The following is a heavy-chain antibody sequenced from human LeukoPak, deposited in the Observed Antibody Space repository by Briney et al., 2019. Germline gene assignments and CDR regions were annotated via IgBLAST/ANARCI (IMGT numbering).Heavy chain of an antibody. CDR3: ASHTALSY. J-gene: IGHJ4*02. V-gene: IGHV3-11*01. CDR2: ISNSDNIL. Sequence: PGGSLRLSCAASGFTFSDYYMGWIRQAPGKGLEWVSYISNSDNILYYADSVKGRFTISRDNAKNSLYLQMNSLRAEDTAVYYCASHTALSYWGQGTLVTVSS. D-gene: IGHD2-21*02. CDR1: GFTFSDYY.